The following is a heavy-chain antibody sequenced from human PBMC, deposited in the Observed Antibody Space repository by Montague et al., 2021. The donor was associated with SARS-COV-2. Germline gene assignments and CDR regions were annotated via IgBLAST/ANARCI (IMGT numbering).Heavy chain of an antibody. V-gene: IGHV4-39*01. CDR2: IHYIGST. D-gene: IGHD2-21*02. CDR1: GASISRSDYY. Sequence: SETLSLTCNVSGASISRSDYYWAWIRQPPGKGLGLIGSIHYIGSTYYNPSLESRVTISVGTSENQFSLKLRSVIAADTAVHYCARLLPDGTVVATDIPFDSWGQGTLVTVSS. J-gene: IGHJ4*02. CDR3: ARLLPDGTVVATDIPFDS.